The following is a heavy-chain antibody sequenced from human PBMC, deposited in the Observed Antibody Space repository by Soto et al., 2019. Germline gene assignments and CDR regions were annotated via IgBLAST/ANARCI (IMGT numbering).Heavy chain of an antibody. J-gene: IGHJ5*02. CDR2: IYPGDSDT. Sequence: PGDSLKISCKGSGYSFTSYWLGWVRQIPGKGLEWMGIIYPGDSDTRYSPSFQGHVNISADKSISTAYLQWSSLNASDTAMYYCARQPIWLGELGPASQNWFDPWGQGTLVTVSS. CDR1: GYSFTSYW. D-gene: IGHD3-10*01. V-gene: IGHV5-51*01. CDR3: ARQPIWLGELGPASQNWFDP.